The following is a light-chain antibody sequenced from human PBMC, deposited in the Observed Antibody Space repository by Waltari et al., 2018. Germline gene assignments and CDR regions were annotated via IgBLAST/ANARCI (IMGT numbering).Light chain of an antibody. CDR3: QQYDSTPLT. V-gene: IGKV3-20*01. J-gene: IGKJ4*01. CDR1: QSVTNNY. CDR2: GAS. Sequence: EIVMTQSPGAMSLSPGERVTLSCRATQSVTNNYLAWYQQKPGQAPRLLIFGASNRATGIPDRFSGSGSGTDFTPTIYGLEPEDSAIYYCQQYDSTPLTFGGGTTVEIK.